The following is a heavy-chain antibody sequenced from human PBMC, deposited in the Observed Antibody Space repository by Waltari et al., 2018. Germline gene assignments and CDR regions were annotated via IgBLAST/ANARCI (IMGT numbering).Heavy chain of an antibody. J-gene: IGHJ4*01. D-gene: IGHD1-26*01. CDR3: ARGEGGANEY. V-gene: IGHV3-48*03. Sequence: EVQLVESGGGLVQTGGSLRLLCATSGFPFRNYEMNWVRQAPGKGLEWVSYISSGASTIFYADSVKGRFTISRDNAKNSVYLQMNSLRADDTAIYYCARGEGGANEYWGQGTLVTVSS. CDR1: GFPFRNYE. CDR2: ISSGASTI.